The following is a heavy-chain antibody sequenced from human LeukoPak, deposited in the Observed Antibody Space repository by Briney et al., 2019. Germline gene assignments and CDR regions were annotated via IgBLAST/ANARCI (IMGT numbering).Heavy chain of an antibody. CDR1: GFTFSSYA. J-gene: IGHJ6*03. CDR2: ISGSGGST. D-gene: IGHD2-2*01. Sequence: PGGSLRLSCAASGFTFSSYAMSWVRQAPGKGLEWVSAISGSGGSTYYADSVKGRFTISRDNSKNTLYLQMNSLRAEDTAVYYCASTYCSSTSCYVTGYYYYYYMDVWGKGTTVTVSS. CDR3: ASTYCSSTSCYVTGYYYYYYMDV. V-gene: IGHV3-23*01.